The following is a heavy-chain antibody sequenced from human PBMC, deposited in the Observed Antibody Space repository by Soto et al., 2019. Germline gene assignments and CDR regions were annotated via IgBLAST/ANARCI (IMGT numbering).Heavy chain of an antibody. CDR3: ARVTGGSYAHYYYYYGMDV. V-gene: IGHV1-18*01. J-gene: IGHJ6*02. Sequence: QVQLVQSGAEVKKPGASVKVSCKASGYTFTSYGISWVRQAPGQGLEWMGWISAYNGNTNYAQKLQGRVTMTTDTSTSTAYMELRSLRSDDTAVYYCARVTGGSYAHYYYYYGMDVWGQGTTVTVSS. CDR1: GYTFTSYG. D-gene: IGHD1-26*01. CDR2: ISAYNGNT.